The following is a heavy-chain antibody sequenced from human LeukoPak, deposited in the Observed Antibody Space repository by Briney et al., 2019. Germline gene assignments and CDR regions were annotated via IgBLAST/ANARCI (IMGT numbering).Heavy chain of an antibody. J-gene: IGHJ4*02. CDR3: ARRRDSGSLQHFDY. CDR2: ISYDGSNK. D-gene: IGHD1-26*01. Sequence: GGSLRLSCAASGFTFSSYAMHWVRQAPGKGLEWVAVISYDGSNKYYADSVKGRFTISRDNAKNSLYLQMNSLRAEDTAVYFCARRRDSGSLQHFDYWGQGTLVTVSS. V-gene: IGHV3-30*04. CDR1: GFTFSSYA.